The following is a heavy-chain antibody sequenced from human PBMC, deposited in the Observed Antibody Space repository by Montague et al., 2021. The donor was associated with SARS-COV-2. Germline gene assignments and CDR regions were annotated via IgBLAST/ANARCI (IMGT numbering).Heavy chain of an antibody. D-gene: IGHD2-2*01. Sequence: SETLSLTCTVSGGSICSSSYYWGWIRQPPGKGLEWIGSIYYSGSTYYNPSLKSRVTISVDTSKNQFSLKLSSVTAADTAVYYCARLKAPYCSSTSCYSASWFDPWGQGTLVTVSS. J-gene: IGHJ5*02. V-gene: IGHV4-39*01. CDR1: GGSICSSSYY. CDR2: IYYSGST. CDR3: ARLKAPYCSSTSCYSASWFDP.